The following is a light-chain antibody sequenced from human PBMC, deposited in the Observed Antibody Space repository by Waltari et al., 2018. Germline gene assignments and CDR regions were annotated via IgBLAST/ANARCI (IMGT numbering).Light chain of an antibody. CDR2: YAS. V-gene: IGKV6-21*01. Sequence: TQSPSSVFASVGDRVTITCRASHSIGGRLHCYQKKPDQSPKILIMYASQSFSGVPSRCSSSGSGTDFTLTIDGLEAEDAATYYCHHSDSLPYSFGQGTKLEIK. J-gene: IGKJ2*03. CDR1: HSIGGR. CDR3: HHSDSLPYS.